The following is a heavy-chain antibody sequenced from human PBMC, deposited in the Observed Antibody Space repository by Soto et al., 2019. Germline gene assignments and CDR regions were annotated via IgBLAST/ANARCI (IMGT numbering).Heavy chain of an antibody. D-gene: IGHD6-19*01. Sequence: EVQLLESGGGLVQPGGSLTVSCAASGFVFSHYAMTWVRQAPGKGLEWVSTVSENGDYTSYADSVKGRFTISRDNSNNTVFVQMNSLRAEDTAVYYCARRTAVRNFDYWGQGTLVTVSS. CDR2: VSENGDYT. CDR1: GFVFSHYA. J-gene: IGHJ4*02. CDR3: ARRTAVRNFDY. V-gene: IGHV3-23*01.